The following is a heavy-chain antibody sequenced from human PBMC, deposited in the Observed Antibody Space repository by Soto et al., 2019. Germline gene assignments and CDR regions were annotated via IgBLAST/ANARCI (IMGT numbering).Heavy chain of an antibody. CDR2: FSLSGAT. CDR1: GASITGTSY. V-gene: IGHV4-4*07. J-gene: IGHJ4*02. CDR3: ARGMTPPGAPAWYYFDS. Sequence: SETLSLTCTVSGASITGTSYWSWIRQPAGKGLEWIGRFSLSGATNYNPSLRSRVTMSADVSKNQFSLRLTSVTAADTALYYCARGMTPPGAPAWYYFDSWGQGTLVTVSS. D-gene: IGHD2-8*02.